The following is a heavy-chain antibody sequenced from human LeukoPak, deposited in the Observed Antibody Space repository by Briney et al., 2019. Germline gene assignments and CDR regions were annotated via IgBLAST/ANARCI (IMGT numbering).Heavy chain of an antibody. CDR2: IYSGGNT. Sequence: AGGSLRLSCAASGFTVSSNYMSWVRQAPGKGLEWVSVIYSGGNTYYADSVKGRLTISRDNSKNTLYLQTNSLRAEDTAIYYCAREGPRGNSQFDYWGQGTLVTVSS. CDR3: AREGPRGNSQFDY. J-gene: IGHJ4*02. D-gene: IGHD2/OR15-2a*01. V-gene: IGHV3-53*01. CDR1: GFTVSSNY.